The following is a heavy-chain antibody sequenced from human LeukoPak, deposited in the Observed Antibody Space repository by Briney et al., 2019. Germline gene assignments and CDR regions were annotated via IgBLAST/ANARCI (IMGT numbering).Heavy chain of an antibody. V-gene: IGHV3-21*05. CDR2: ISTGGDNK. D-gene: IGHD2-2*01. Sequence: PGGSLRLSCAASGFTFSRYAMKWVRQVPGKGLEWVSYISTGGDNKFYSGSLKGRFTVSRDNAKSSLFLQMDSLRAEDTAVYYCARSFCTSASCSKGYYYYVLDVWGQGTTVTVSS. CDR3: ARSFCTSASCSKGYYYYVLDV. CDR1: GFTFSRYA. J-gene: IGHJ6*02.